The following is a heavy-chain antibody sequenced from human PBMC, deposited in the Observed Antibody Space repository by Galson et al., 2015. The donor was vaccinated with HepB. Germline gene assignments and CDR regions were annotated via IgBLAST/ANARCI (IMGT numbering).Heavy chain of an antibody. CDR3: ARVRAVAGFDY. CDR1: GVSISSSTYY. CDR2: FYFGANT. V-gene: IGHV4-39*07. J-gene: IGHJ4*02. D-gene: IGHD6-19*01. Sequence: SETLSLTCTVSGVSISSSTYYWGWIRQSPGKGLGWIGSFYFGANTLYNASLKSRLTISVDTSRNLFSLNLRSVTAADTAVYYCARVRAVAGFDYWGQGTLVTVSS.